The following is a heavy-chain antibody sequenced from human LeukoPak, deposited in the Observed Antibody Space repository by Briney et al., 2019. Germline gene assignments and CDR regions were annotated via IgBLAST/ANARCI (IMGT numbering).Heavy chain of an antibody. CDR1: GFTFSIYA. Sequence: GGPMRLSCDASGFTFSIYAMSWVRQGTGKGLEWVSSITSSGEATYYAASVKGRFTISRDNSRYTLYLQMNSLRAEDTAVYYCAKDRPNYYHSNGHCYRRDGDSWGQGTLVTVSS. V-gene: IGHV3-23*01. J-gene: IGHJ5*01. CDR2: ITSSGEAT. D-gene: IGHD3-22*01. CDR3: AKDRPNYYHSNGHCYRRDGDS.